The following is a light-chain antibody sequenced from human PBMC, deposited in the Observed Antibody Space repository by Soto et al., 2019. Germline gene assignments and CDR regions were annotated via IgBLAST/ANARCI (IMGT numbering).Light chain of an antibody. CDR3: QHYNSYSEA. Sequence: DSQMTQSPTTLSGSVGDRVTITCRASQTISSWLAWYQQKPGKAPKRLIYKASTLKSGVPSRFSGSGSGTEFTLTISSPQPDDFATYYCQHYNSYSEAFGQGPKVDI. CDR1: QTISSW. J-gene: IGKJ1*01. V-gene: IGKV1-5*03. CDR2: KAS.